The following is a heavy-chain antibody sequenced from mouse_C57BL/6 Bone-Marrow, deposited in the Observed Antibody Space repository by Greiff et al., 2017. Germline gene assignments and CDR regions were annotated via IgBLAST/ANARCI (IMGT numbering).Heavy chain of an antibody. Sequence: QVQLKQPGAELVRPGSSVKLSCKASGYTFTSYWMDWVKQRPGQGLEWIGNIYPSDSETHYNQKFKDKATLTVDKSSSTAYMQLSSLTSEDSAVYYCARSRPSYYAMDYWGQGTSVTVSS. CDR2: IYPSDSET. CDR1: GYTFTSYW. CDR3: ARSRPSYYAMDY. V-gene: IGHV1-61*01. J-gene: IGHJ4*01.